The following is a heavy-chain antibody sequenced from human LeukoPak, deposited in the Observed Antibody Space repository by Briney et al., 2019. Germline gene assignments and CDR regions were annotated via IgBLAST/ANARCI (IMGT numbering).Heavy chain of an antibody. CDR1: GYTLTELS. V-gene: IGHV1-24*01. Sequence: GASVKLSCKVSGYTLTELSMHWVRQAPGKGLEWMGGFDPEDGETIYAENVKGRVTMTEDTSTDTAYMELNSLRSEDTAVYYCATVPTGGYYGSGSLDYWGQGTLVTVSS. CDR2: FDPEDGET. D-gene: IGHD3-10*01. J-gene: IGHJ4*02. CDR3: ATVPTGGYYGSGSLDY.